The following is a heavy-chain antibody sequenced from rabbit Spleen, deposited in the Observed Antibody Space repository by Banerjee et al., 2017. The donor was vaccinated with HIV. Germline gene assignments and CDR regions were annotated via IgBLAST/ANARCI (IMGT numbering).Heavy chain of an antibody. CDR3: ARDTGTSFSTYGMDL. D-gene: IGHD8-1*01. CDR1: GFSFSDNYY. V-gene: IGHV1S40*01. CDR2: IDAGSTGST. J-gene: IGHJ6*01. Sequence: QSLEESGGDLVKPGASLTLTCSASGFSFSDNYYMYWVRQAPGMGLEWIACIDAGSTGSTFYASWAKGRFTITKTSSTTVTLQMTGLTAADTATYFCARDTGTSFSTYGMDLWGQGTLVTVS.